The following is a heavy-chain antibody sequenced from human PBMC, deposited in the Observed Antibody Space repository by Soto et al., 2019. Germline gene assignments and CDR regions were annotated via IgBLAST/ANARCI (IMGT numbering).Heavy chain of an antibody. CDR1: GFSLSTSGVG. CDR2: IYWDDDK. J-gene: IGHJ3*02. CDR3: AHTPYCSGGSCYPGDAFDI. V-gene: IGHV2-5*02. Sequence: QITLKESGPTLVKPTQTLTLTCTFSGFSLSTSGVGVGWIRQPPGKALEWLALIYWDDDKRYSPSLKSRLTITKDTSKNHVVLTMTNMDPVDTATYYCAHTPYCSGGSCYPGDAFDIWGQGTMVTVSS. D-gene: IGHD2-15*01.